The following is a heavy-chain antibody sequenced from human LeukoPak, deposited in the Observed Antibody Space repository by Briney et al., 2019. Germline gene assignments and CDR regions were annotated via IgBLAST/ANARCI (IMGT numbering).Heavy chain of an antibody. CDR2: IGGSGRNT. J-gene: IGHJ4*02. CDR3: ASGGSYFDN. V-gene: IGHV3-23*01. Sequence: GGSLRLSCVASGFSFSSDSMSWVRQAPGRGLEWVSAIGGSGRNTYYADSVKGRFTISRDNSKTTLFLQMTSLRVEDTALYYCASGGSYFDNWGQGTLVTVSS. D-gene: IGHD1-26*01. CDR1: GFSFSSDS.